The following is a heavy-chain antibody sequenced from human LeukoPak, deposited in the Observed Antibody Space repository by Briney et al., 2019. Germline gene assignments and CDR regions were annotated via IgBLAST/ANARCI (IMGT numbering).Heavy chain of an antibody. Sequence: PSQTLSLTCTVSGGSISHVAYSWSWIRQPPGEGLEWIGLFHHTVGIDYKPSLKSRVTISGDRTKNQLSLTLTSVTAADTAVYYCARGGGLPNCGGYCPPDTWGQGKMVIVSS. CDR2: FHHTVGI. CDR3: ARGGGLPNCGGYCPPDT. J-gene: IGHJ3*02. D-gene: IGHD2-21*02. CDR1: GGSISHVAYS. V-gene: IGHV4-30-2*01.